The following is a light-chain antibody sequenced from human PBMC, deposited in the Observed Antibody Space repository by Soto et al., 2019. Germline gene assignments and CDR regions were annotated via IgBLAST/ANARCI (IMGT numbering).Light chain of an antibody. CDR2: DAS. V-gene: IGKV1-5*01. CDR3: QQCSSYPWT. J-gene: IGKJ1*01. CDR1: QSISSW. Sequence: DIQMTQFPSFLSASVGDTVTINCRANQSISSWLAWYQQKPGQTPKLLIYDASTLETGVPSRFAGSEAETEFTLTISGLQPDDFATYYCQQCSSYPWTFGQGTKVDIK.